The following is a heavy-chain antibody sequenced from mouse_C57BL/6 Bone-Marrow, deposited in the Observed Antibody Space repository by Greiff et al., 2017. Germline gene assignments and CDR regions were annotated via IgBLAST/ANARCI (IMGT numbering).Heavy chain of an antibody. CDR1: GFNIKDDY. V-gene: IGHV14-4*01. J-gene: IGHJ2*01. CDR3: TTITTVVATDFDY. CDR2: IDPENGDT. D-gene: IGHD1-1*01. Sequence: EVMLVESGAELVRPGASVKLSCTASGFNIKDDYMHWVKQRPEQGLEWIGWIDPENGDTEYASKFQGKATITADTSSNTAYLQLSSLTSEDTAVYYCTTITTVVATDFDYWGQGTTLTVSS.